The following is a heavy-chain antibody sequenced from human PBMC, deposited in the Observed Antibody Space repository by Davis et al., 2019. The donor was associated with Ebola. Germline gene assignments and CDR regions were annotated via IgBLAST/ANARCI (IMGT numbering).Heavy chain of an antibody. Sequence: ESLKISCTVSGGSISSYYWSWIRQPPGKGLEWIGYIYYSGSTNYNPSLKSRVTISVDTSKNQFSLKLSSVTAADTAVYYCARGVMEIYYYYMDVWGKGTTVTVSS. CDR2: IYYSGST. J-gene: IGHJ6*03. D-gene: IGHD3-16*01. CDR1: GGSISSYY. V-gene: IGHV4-59*01. CDR3: ARGVMEIYYYYMDV.